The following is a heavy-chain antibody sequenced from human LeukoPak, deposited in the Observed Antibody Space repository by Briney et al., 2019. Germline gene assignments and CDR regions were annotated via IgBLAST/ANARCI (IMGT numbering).Heavy chain of an antibody. D-gene: IGHD2-2*02. J-gene: IGHJ4*02. Sequence: GGSLRLSCAASGFTFSSYAMHWVRQAPGKGLEWVAVISYDGSNKYYADSVKGRFTISRDNSKNTLYLQMNSLRAEDTAVYYCAKDLGYCSSTSCYRFEQAGPPDYWGQGTLVTVSS. CDR3: AKDLGYCSSTSCYRFEQAGPPDY. CDR1: GFTFSSYA. CDR2: ISYDGSNK. V-gene: IGHV3-30-3*01.